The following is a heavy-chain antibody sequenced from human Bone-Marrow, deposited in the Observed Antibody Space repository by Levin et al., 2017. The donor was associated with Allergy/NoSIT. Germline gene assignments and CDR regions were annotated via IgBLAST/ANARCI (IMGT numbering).Heavy chain of an antibody. D-gene: IGHD3-22*01. CDR3: SRVSRYDSSAYLVD. J-gene: IGHJ4*02. V-gene: IGHV3-49*03. CDR1: GFIFGENA. Sequence: GGSLRLSCTGSGFIFGENAMTWFRRAPGKGLEWVGFIGSRGYGGTTEYAASVKDRFIISRDDSKSIAYLQMNNLKTEDTAVYYCSRVSRYDSSAYLVDWGQGTLVTVSS. CDR2: IGSRGYGGTT.